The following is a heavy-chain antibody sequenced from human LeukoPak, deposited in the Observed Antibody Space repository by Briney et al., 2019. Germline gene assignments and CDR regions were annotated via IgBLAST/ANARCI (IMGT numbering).Heavy chain of an antibody. V-gene: IGHV3-7*04. CDR2: IKQDGSEK. D-gene: IGHD3-3*01. J-gene: IGHJ4*02. CDR1: GFTFSSYW. CDR3: ARVLDFWSGRYYFDY. Sequence: GGSLRLSCAASGFTFSSYWMSWVRQAPGKGLEWVANIKQDGSEKYYVDSVKGRFTISRDNAKNSLYLQMNSLRAEDTAVYYCARVLDFWSGRYYFDYWGQGTLVTVPS.